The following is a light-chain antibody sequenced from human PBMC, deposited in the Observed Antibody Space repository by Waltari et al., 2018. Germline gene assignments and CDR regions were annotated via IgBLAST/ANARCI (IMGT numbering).Light chain of an antibody. Sequence: DIQMTQSPSSLSASVGDRVTISCHSSQDINISLHWYQHKTGEAPKLLIYGASTLHSGVPSRFAGSGSGKKFTLTINGLQPEDVASYCCQQSHTSPVTFGQGTTLE. V-gene: IGKV1-39*01. CDR1: QDINIS. J-gene: IGKJ2*01. CDR3: QQSHTSPVT. CDR2: GAS.